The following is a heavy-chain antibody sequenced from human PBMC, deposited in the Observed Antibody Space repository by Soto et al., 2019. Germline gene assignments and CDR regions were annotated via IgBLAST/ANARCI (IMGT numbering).Heavy chain of an antibody. D-gene: IGHD3-9*01. CDR2: INPNSGGT. Sequence: ASVKVSCKASGYTFTGYYMHWVRQAPGQGLEWMGWINPNSGGTNYAQKLQGRVTMTRDTSISTAYMELSRLRSADTAVYYCARVRPYYDILTGYLYYFDYWGQGTLVTVSS. CDR1: GYTFTGYY. CDR3: ARVRPYYDILTGYLYYFDY. V-gene: IGHV1-2*02. J-gene: IGHJ4*02.